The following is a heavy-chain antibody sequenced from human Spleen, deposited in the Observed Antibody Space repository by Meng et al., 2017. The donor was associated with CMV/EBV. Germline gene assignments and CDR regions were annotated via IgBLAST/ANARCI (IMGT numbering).Heavy chain of an antibody. V-gene: IGHV3-23*01. CDR3: AREDSHYDFWSGYSPPYIDY. D-gene: IGHD3-3*01. CDR1: NYV. Sequence: NYVMAWVRQAPGKGLEWVSAISGDGGNTYYADSVKGRFTISRDNSKNMLYLQMNSLRVEDTAVYFCAREDSHYDFWSGYSPPYIDYWGRGTVVTVSS. J-gene: IGHJ4*02. CDR2: ISGDGGNT.